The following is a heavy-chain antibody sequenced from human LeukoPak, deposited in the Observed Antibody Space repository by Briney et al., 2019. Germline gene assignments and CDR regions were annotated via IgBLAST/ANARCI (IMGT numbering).Heavy chain of an antibody. CDR1: GFTFSSYW. CDR2: ISSDGSDT. V-gene: IGHV3-74*01. J-gene: IGHJ4*02. Sequence: GGSLRLSCAVSGFTFSSYWMHWVRQAPGKGLVWVSRISSDGSDTRYADSVKGRFTISRDNAKNTLFLQMNSLRAEDTAVYYCARDQGGSGPTTYDYWGQGTLVTVSS. CDR3: ARDQGGSGPTTYDY. D-gene: IGHD6-19*01.